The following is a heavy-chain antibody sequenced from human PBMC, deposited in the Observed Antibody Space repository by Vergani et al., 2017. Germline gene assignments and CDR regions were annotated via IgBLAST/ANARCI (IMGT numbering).Heavy chain of an antibody. CDR3: ARETAQYFDY. J-gene: IGHJ4*02. CDR1: GFTFSSYA. D-gene: IGHD1-14*01. V-gene: IGHV3-30-3*01. CDR2: ISYDGSNK. Sequence: QVQLVESGGGVVQPGRSLRLSCAASGFTFSSYAMHWVRQAPGKGLEWVAVISYDGSNKYYADSVKGRFTISRDNSKNTLYLQMNSLRAEDTAGYYCARETAQYFDYWGQGTLVTVSS.